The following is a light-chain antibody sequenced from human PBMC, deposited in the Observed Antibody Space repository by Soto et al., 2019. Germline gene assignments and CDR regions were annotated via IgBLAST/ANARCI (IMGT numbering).Light chain of an antibody. J-gene: IGKJ5*01. V-gene: IGKV3-11*01. CDR1: QSVGSY. CDR3: QQRSNWPPII. Sequence: EIVLTQSPATLSLSPGERATLSCRASQSVGSYLAWYQQKPGQPPRLLIYDASNRATGIPARFSGSGSGTDFTLTTSSLEPEDFAVYYCQQRSNWPPIIFGQGTRLEIK. CDR2: DAS.